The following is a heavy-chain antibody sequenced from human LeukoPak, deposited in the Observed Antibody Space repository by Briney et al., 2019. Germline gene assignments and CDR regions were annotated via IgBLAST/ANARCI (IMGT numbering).Heavy chain of an antibody. CDR1: GYTFTDYY. J-gene: IGHJ5*02. V-gene: IGHV1-2*02. CDR2: INPNTGGT. Sequence: GASVKVSCKASGYTFTDYYMHWVRQAPGQGLEWMGWINPNTGGTNYAQMLQGRVTMTRGTSISTAYMELTGLRSDDTAMYYCARVGCTGGSCYGWFDPWGQGTLVTVSS. CDR3: ARVGCTGGSCYGWFDP. D-gene: IGHD2-15*01.